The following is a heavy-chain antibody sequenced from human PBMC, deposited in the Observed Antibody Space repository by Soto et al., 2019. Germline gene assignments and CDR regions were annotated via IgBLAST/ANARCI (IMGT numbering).Heavy chain of an antibody. CDR1: GGSISSGGYY. J-gene: IGHJ4*02. CDR2: IYYIGST. CDR3: ARHGPGGSYSDY. V-gene: IGHV4-31*03. Sequence: PSETLSLTCTVSGGSISSGGYYWSWIRQHPGKGLEWIGYIYYIGSTYYNPSLKSRVTISVDSSNNQFSLKLSSVTAADTAVYYCARHGPGGSYSDYWGQGTLVTVSS. D-gene: IGHD1-26*01.